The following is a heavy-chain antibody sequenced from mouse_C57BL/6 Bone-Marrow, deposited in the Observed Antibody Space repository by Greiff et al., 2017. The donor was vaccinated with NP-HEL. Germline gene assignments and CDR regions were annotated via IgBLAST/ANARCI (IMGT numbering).Heavy chain of an antibody. CDR1: GYTFTSYW. D-gene: IGHD1-1*01. CDR2: IDPSDSYT. CDR3: ARALYYEGY. Sequence: QVQLKQPGAELVRPGTSVKLSCKASGYTFTSYWMHWVKQRPGQGLEWIGVIDPSDSYTNYNQKFKGKATLTVDTSSSTAYMQLSSLTSEDSAVYYCARALYYEGYWGQGTTLTVSS. J-gene: IGHJ2*01. V-gene: IGHV1-59*01.